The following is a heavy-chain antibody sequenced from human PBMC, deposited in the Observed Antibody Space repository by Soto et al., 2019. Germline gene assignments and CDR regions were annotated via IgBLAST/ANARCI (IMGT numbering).Heavy chain of an antibody. J-gene: IGHJ6*02. D-gene: IGHD2-15*01. Sequence: SCKASGYTFTSYYMHWVRQAPGKGLEWVAVISYDGSNKYYADSVKGRFTISRDNSKNTLYLQMNSLRAEDTAVYYCAKDLDIVVVVAATGGMDVWGQGTTVTVSS. CDR2: ISYDGSNK. V-gene: IGHV3-30*18. CDR1: GYTFTSYY. CDR3: AKDLDIVVVVAATGGMDV.